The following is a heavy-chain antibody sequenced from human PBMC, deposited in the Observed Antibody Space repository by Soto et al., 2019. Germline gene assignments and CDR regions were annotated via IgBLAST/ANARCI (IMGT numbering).Heavy chain of an antibody. CDR2: ISGSDNYT. CDR3: AREGRKDYGVDV. Sequence: SLRLSCPASVFSFSHYYMSWIRQAPGKGLEWISYISGSDNYTNYADSVKGRFTISRDNTKNSLYLQMNSMRAEDTAVYYCAREGRKDYGVDVWGQGTTVTVSS. J-gene: IGHJ6*02. D-gene: IGHD1-26*01. V-gene: IGHV3-11*06. CDR1: VFSFSHYY.